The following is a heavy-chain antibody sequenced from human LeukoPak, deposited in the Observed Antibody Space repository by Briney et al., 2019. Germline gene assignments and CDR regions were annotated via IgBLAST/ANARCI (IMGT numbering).Heavy chain of an antibody. V-gene: IGHV3-48*01. D-gene: IGHD2-2*01. CDR1: GFTFSTYS. Sequence: GGSLRLSCAASGFTFSTYSMNWVRQAPGKGLEWVSYINSGSTTIHYADSVKGRFTISRDNSKNSLYLQMNSLRAEDTAVYYCARAEYCSSTSCYPDHDAFDIWGQGTMVTVSS. J-gene: IGHJ3*02. CDR2: INSGSTTI. CDR3: ARAEYCSSTSCYPDHDAFDI.